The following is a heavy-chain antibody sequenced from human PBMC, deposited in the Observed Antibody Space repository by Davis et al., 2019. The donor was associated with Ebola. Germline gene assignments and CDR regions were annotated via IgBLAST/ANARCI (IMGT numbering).Heavy chain of an antibody. CDR1: GFTLSSYS. CDR2: ISGRRNTV. J-gene: IGHJ3*02. D-gene: IGHD6-19*01. Sequence: GESLKISCAASGFTLSSYSVSWVRQAPGKGLEWLAYISGRRNTVFYADSVKGRFTISRDNAKSSLFLQMNSLRDEDTAVYYCARVSRKISTGWYRFDAFDIWGQGTLVTVSS. CDR3: ARVSRKISTGWYRFDAFDI. V-gene: IGHV3-48*02.